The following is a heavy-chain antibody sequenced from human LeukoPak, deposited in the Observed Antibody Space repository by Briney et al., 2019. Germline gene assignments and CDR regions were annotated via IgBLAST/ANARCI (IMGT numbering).Heavy chain of an antibody. J-gene: IGHJ4*02. V-gene: IGHV6-1*01. D-gene: IGHD3-16*01. CDR1: GDSLSSNSAT. Sequence: SQTLSLTCAISGDSLSSNSATWNWVRQSPSGGLEWLGRTYYRSKWYNDYAVSVKGRVTINPDASKKQFSLQLNSVTPEDTAMYYCARGNGYPFDYWGQGTLVTVSS. CDR3: ARGNGYPFDY. CDR2: TYYRSKWYN.